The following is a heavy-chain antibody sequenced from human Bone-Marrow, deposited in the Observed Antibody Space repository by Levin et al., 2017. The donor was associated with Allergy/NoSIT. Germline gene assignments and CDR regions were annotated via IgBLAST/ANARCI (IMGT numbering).Heavy chain of an antibody. D-gene: IGHD6-19*01. CDR1: GFTFSSYA. Sequence: PGGSLRLSCAASGFTFSSYAMSWVRQAPGTGLEWVSSISGSGTITHYAESAKGRFTISGDISKSMLHLHMNSPRAEDPAIYSCAREGPAVAGYYFHSWGQGTLVTVSS. CDR3: AREGPAVAGYYFHS. V-gene: IGHV3-23*01. J-gene: IGHJ4*02. CDR2: ISGSGTIT.